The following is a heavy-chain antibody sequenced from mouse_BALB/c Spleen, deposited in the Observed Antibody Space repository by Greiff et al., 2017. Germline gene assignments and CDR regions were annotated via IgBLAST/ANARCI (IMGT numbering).Heavy chain of an antibody. CDR2: ISSGGSYT. D-gene: IGHD2-14*01. Sequence: EVKLMESGGGLVKPGGSLKLSCAASGFTFSSYAMSWVRQSPEKRLEWVAEISSGGSYTYYPDTVTGRFTISRDNAKNTLYLEMSSLRSEDTAMYYCARNHRYDGDPSMDYWGQGTSVTVSS. CDR1: GFTFSSYA. J-gene: IGHJ4*01. CDR3: ARNHRYDGDPSMDY. V-gene: IGHV5-9-4*01.